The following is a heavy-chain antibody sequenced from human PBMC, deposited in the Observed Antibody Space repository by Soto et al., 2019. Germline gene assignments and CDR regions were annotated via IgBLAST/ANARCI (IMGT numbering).Heavy chain of an antibody. V-gene: IGHV4-59*11. CDR2: IYYSGST. J-gene: IGHJ4*02. CDR1: GGSISNHY. Sequence: PSETLSLTCTVSGGSISNHYWIWIRQPPGKGLEWIGYIYYSGSTNYNPSLKSRVTISVDTSKNQFSLKLSSVTAADTVVYYCAVMVYAIGLEYWGQGTLVTVSS. CDR3: AVMVYAIGLEY. D-gene: IGHD2-8*01.